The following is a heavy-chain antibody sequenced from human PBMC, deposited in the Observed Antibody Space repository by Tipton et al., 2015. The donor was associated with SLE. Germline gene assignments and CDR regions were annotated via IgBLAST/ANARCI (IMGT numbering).Heavy chain of an antibody. Sequence: QVQLVQSGAEVKKPGSSVKVSCKASGGTFSSYTISWVRQAPGQGLEWMGRIIPILGIANYAQKFQGRVTITADKSTSTAYMELSSLRSEDTAVYYCAREGSGYDILTGYYRDHAFDIWGQGTMVTVSS. D-gene: IGHD3-9*01. CDR1: GGTFSSYT. V-gene: IGHV1-69*08. J-gene: IGHJ3*02. CDR3: AREGSGYDILTGYYRDHAFDI. CDR2: IIPILGIA.